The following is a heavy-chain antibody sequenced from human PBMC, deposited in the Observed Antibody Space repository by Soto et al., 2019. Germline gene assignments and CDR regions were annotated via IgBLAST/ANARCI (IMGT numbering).Heavy chain of an antibody. D-gene: IGHD3-22*01. CDR3: ARAGYYDSSGYDGFDI. Sequence: ASVKVSCKASGYTFTSYYMHWVRQAPGQGLEWMGIINPSGGSTSYAQKFQGRVTMTRDTSTSTVYMDLRSLRSEDTAVYYCARAGYYDSSGYDGFDIWGQGTMVTVSS. CDR2: INPSGGST. J-gene: IGHJ3*02. CDR1: GYTFTSYY. V-gene: IGHV1-46*01.